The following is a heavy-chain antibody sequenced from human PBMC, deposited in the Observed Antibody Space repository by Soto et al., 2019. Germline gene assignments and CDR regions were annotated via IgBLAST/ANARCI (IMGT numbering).Heavy chain of an antibody. Sequence: EVQLLESGGGLVQPGGSLRLSCAASGFTFSSYAMSWVSQAPGKGLEWVSAISGSGGSTYYADSVKGRFTISRDNSKNTLYLQMNSLRAEDTAVYYCAKAGGYDYGRQLYVWGKGTTVTVSS. J-gene: IGHJ6*04. CDR2: ISGSGGST. CDR1: GFTFSSYA. D-gene: IGHD5-12*01. CDR3: AKAGGYDYGRQLYV. V-gene: IGHV3-23*01.